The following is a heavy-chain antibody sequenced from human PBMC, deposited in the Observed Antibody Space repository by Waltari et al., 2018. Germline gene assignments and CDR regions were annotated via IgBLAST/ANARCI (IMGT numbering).Heavy chain of an antibody. CDR3: ARDKYYYDSSGDI. CDR2: IKRNSGGT. D-gene: IGHD3-22*01. V-gene: IGHV1-2*02. CDR1: GYTFTGYY. Sequence: QVQLVQSGAEVKKPGASVKVSCKASGYTFTGYYMHWVRQAPGQGLEGSGGIKRNSGGTNYAKKFKGRVTRTRETSISTAYMGLSRLRSEDTAVYYCARDKYYYDSSGDIWGQGTLVTVSS. J-gene: IGHJ4*02.